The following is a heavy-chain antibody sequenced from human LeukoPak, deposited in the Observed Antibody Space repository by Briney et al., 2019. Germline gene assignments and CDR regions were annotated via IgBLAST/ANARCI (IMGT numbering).Heavy chain of an antibody. CDR1: GFTFSSYS. CDR2: ISSSSSTI. CDR3: ARDRGGGLFDY. Sequence: GGSLRLSCAASGFTFSSYSMNWVRQAPGKGLEWVSYISSSSSTIYYADSVKGRFTISRDNAKNLLYLQMNSLRAEDTAVYYCARDRGGGLFDYWGQGTLVTVSS. V-gene: IGHV3-48*04. J-gene: IGHJ4*02. D-gene: IGHD6-25*01.